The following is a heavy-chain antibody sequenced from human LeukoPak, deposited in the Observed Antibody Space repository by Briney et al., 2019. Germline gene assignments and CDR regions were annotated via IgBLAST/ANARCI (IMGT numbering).Heavy chain of an antibody. J-gene: IGHJ6*03. CDR1: GFTFSSYG. CDR3: AKDYRDVDTAMVTIRAYYYYYMDV. D-gene: IGHD5-18*01. CDR2: IRYDGSNK. V-gene: IGHV3-30*02. Sequence: PGGSLRLSCAASGFTFSSYGMHWVRQAPGKGLEWVAFIRYDGSNKYYADSVKGRFTISRDNSKNTLYLQMNSLRAEDTAVYYCAKDYRDVDTAMVTIRAYYYYYMDVWGKGTTVTVS.